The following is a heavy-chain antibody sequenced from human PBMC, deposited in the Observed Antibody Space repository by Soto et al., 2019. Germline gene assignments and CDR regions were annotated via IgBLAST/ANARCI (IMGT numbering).Heavy chain of an antibody. V-gene: IGHV4-34*01. J-gene: IGHJ3*02. CDR2: INHSGST. CDR3: ARVFLMVVAATQASAFDI. CDR1: GGPFTGYY. D-gene: IGHD2-15*01. Sequence: SETLSPTSAVSGGPFTGYYWSCLRQSPGKGLEWIGEINHSGSTNYNPSLKSRVTISVDTSKNQFSLKLSSVTAADTAVYYCARVFLMVVAATQASAFDIWGQGPIVTVSS.